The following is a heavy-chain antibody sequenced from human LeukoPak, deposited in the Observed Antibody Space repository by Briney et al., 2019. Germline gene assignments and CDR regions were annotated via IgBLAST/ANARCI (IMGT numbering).Heavy chain of an antibody. CDR1: GFSFSSYA. Sequence: GGSLRLSCAPSGFSFSSYAMSWVRQAPGKGLEWVSAISGSGGSTYYADSVKGRFTISRDNSKNTLYLQMNSLRAEDTAVYYCAKGLQWLVPEPFDYWGQGTLVTVSS. CDR2: ISGSGGST. J-gene: IGHJ4*02. D-gene: IGHD6-19*01. V-gene: IGHV3-23*01. CDR3: AKGLQWLVPEPFDY.